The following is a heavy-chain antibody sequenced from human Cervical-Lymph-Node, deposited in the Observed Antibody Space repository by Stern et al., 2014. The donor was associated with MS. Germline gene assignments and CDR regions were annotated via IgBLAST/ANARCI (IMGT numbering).Heavy chain of an antibody. CDR3: ARQRYFDY. V-gene: IGHV5-51*01. Sequence: VQLVQSGPEVKRPGESLKISCQASGYTFTSYWIGWVRQMPGKGLEWIAIIFPGGSDIRYSPSSQGQVTISADKSSSTAYLQWNNLKASDTAIYYCARQRYFDYWGQGTLVTVSS. J-gene: IGHJ4*02. CDR2: IFPGGSDI. CDR1: GYTFTSYW.